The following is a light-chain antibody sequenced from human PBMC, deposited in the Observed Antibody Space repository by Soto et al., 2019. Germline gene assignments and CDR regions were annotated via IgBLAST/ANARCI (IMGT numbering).Light chain of an antibody. CDR2: NAS. J-gene: IGKJ4*01. V-gene: IGKV1-5*01. Sequence: DIQMTQSPSTLSASVGDRVTITCRASQSISSWLAWYQQKPGKAPKLLIYNASTLEGGVPSRFSGSGSGTEFTLTISSLQPDDFATYYCQQYKNYLLTFGGGTKVEIK. CDR1: QSISSW. CDR3: QQYKNYLLT.